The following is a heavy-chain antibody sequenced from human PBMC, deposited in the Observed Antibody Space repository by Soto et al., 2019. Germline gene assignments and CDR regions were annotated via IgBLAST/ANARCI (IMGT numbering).Heavy chain of an antibody. Sequence: GESLTLSCAASGFYFTSYTINWVRQPQGQRLEWLSSISSSGYIYSTDSVRGGFTISRDNAKNSVYMQISGLRGEDTAVYFCARDCSGGSCYPGMDVWGQGTTVTVSS. J-gene: IGHJ6*02. CDR3: ARDCSGGSCYPGMDV. CDR1: GFYFTSYT. CDR2: ISSSGYI. V-gene: IGHV3-21*01. D-gene: IGHD2-15*01.